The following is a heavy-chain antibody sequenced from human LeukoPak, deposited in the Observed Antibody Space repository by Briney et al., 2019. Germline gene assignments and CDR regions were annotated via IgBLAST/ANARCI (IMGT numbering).Heavy chain of an antibody. Sequence: GGSLRLSCAASGFTFSSYSMNWVRQAPGKGLEWVSYISSSSSTIYYADSVKGRFTISRDNAKSSLYLQMNSLRAEDTAVYYCARALRYFDWLSTSPEYNWFDPWGQGTLVTVPS. D-gene: IGHD3-9*01. CDR3: ARALRYFDWLSTSPEYNWFDP. CDR2: ISSSSSTI. V-gene: IGHV3-48*01. CDR1: GFTFSSYS. J-gene: IGHJ5*02.